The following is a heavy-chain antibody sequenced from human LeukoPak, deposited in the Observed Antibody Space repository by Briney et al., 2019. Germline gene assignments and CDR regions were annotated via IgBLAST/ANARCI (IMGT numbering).Heavy chain of an antibody. Sequence: GGSLRLSCAASGFTVSSNYMSWVRQAPGKGLEWVSVIYSGGSTYYADSVKGRFTISRDNSKNTLYLQMNSLRAEDTAVYYCARDSPPGGCSGGSCSRNYYYYYGMDVWGQGTTVTVSS. J-gene: IGHJ6*02. CDR1: GFTVSSNY. D-gene: IGHD2-15*01. V-gene: IGHV3-53*01. CDR3: ARDSPPGGCSGGSCSRNYYYYYGMDV. CDR2: IYSGGST.